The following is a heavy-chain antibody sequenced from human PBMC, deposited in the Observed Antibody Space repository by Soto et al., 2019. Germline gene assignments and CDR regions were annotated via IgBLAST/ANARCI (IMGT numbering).Heavy chain of an antibody. V-gene: IGHV4-39*01. CDR2: IHYSGST. J-gene: IGHJ4*02. Sequence: WIRQPPGKGLEWIGNIHYSGSTYYDSSLKSRVTISVDTSKNQFSLKLSSVTAADTAVYYCARRYGYSFDYWGQGTLVTVSS. D-gene: IGHD1-1*01. CDR3: ARRYGYSFDY.